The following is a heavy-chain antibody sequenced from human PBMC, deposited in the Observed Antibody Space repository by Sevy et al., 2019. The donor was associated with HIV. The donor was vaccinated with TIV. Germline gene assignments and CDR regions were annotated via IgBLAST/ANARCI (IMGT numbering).Heavy chain of an antibody. Sequence: GGSLRLSCAASGFIFSNYPIHWVRQAPGKGLEWVAVISYDATYKYYADSMKSRFTIPRDNSKNTLYLQRNSLRAEDTAVYYGARGSIPLGAFDLWGQGTLVTVS. CDR3: ARGSIPLGAFDL. CDR1: GFIFSNYP. V-gene: IGHV3-30*04. J-gene: IGHJ3*01. D-gene: IGHD7-27*01. CDR2: ISYDATYK.